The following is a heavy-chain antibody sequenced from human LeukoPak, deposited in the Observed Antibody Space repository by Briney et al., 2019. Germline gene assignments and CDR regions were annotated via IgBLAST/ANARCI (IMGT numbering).Heavy chain of an antibody. D-gene: IGHD6-13*01. J-gene: IGHJ4*02. CDR2: ISWNSGSI. Sequence: GRSLRLSCAASGFTFDDYAMHWVRQAPGKGLEWVSGISWNSGSIGYADSVEGRFTISRDNAKNSLYLQMNSLRAEDTALCYCAKDIAAAGNYWGQGTLVTVSS. CDR1: GFTFDDYA. V-gene: IGHV3-9*01. CDR3: AKDIAAAGNY.